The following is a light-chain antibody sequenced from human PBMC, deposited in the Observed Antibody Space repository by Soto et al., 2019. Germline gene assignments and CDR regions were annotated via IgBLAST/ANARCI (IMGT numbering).Light chain of an antibody. CDR2: DAS. J-gene: IGKJ4*01. Sequence: LLTQSPATLSLSPGERVTLSCRASQSISSYLAWYQQKPGQASRLLIYDASNRATGIPDRFSGSGSGTDFTLTISRLEPEDFAVYYCQQYGSSPTFGGGTKVDIK. CDR1: QSISSY. CDR3: QQYGSSPT. V-gene: IGKV3-20*01.